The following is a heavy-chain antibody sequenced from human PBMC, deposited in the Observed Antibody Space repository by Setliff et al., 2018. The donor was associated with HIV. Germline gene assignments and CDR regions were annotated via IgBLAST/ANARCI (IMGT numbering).Heavy chain of an antibody. CDR1: GYDFRRYG. Sequence: ASVKVSCKTSGYDFRRYGIAWVRQVPGHGLEWMGVINPTGGSTRNTQKFQGRVAMTRDTSTSTVYMELSSLRSEDTAVYYCASAGAWQRNALDIWGQGTMVTVSS. CDR2: INPTGGST. CDR3: ASAGAWQRNALDI. D-gene: IGHD5-12*01. J-gene: IGHJ3*02. V-gene: IGHV1-46*01.